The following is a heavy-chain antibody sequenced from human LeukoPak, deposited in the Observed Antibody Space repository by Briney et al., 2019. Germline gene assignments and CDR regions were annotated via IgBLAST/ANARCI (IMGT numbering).Heavy chain of an antibody. CDR3: ARALGTYDFWSGYYYPDAFDI. CDR1: GGSISSSSYY. J-gene: IGHJ3*02. D-gene: IGHD3-3*01. CDR2: IYYSGST. V-gene: IGHV4-39*07. Sequence: PSETLSLTCTVSGGSISSSSYYWGWIRQPPGKGLEWIGSIYYSGSTYYNPSLKSRVTISVDTSENQFSLKLSSVTAADTAVYYCARALGTYDFWSGYYYPDAFDIWGQGTMVTVSS.